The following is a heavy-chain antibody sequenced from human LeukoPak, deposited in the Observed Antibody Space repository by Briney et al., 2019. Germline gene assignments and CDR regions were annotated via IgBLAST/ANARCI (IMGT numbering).Heavy chain of an antibody. V-gene: IGHV3-23*01. Sequence: RPGGSLRLSCGASGFTFSSYAMSWVRQAPGKGLEWVSAISGSGGSTYYADSVKGRFTISRDNSKNTLYLQMNSLRAEDTAVYYCANMDIVVVVAATYQYFQHWGQGTLVTVSS. CDR3: ANMDIVVVVAATYQYFQH. CDR1: GFTFSSYA. D-gene: IGHD2-15*01. J-gene: IGHJ1*01. CDR2: ISGSGGST.